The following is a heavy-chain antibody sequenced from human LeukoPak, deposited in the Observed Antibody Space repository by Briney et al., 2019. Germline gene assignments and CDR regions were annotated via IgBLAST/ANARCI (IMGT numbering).Heavy chain of an antibody. Sequence: GGSLRLSCAASGFTVSSNYMSWVRQAPGKGLEWVSVIYSGGSTHYADSVKGRFTISRDNSKNTLYLQMNSLRSEDTAVYYCATMGIRMDDSSGYSTGWGQGTLVTVSS. CDR1: GFTVSSNY. V-gene: IGHV3-53*05. CDR3: ATMGIRMDDSSGYSTG. CDR2: IYSGGST. J-gene: IGHJ4*02. D-gene: IGHD3-22*01.